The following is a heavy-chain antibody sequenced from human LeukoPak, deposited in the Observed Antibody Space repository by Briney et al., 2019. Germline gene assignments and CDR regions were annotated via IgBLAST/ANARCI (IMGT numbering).Heavy chain of an antibody. CDR3: ARGYCSSTSCFPVYYYYMDV. J-gene: IGHJ6*03. Sequence: ASVKVSCKASGGTFSSYAISWVRQAPGQGLEWMGRIIPILGIANYAQKFQGRVTITADKSTSTAYMELSSLRSEDTAVYYCARGYCSSTSCFPVYYYYMDVWGKGTTVTVSS. CDR1: GGTFSSYA. V-gene: IGHV1-69*04. D-gene: IGHD2-2*01. CDR2: IIPILGIA.